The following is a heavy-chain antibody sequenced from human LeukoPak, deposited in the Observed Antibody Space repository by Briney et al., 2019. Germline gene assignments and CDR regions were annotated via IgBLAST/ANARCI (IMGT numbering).Heavy chain of an antibody. D-gene: IGHD5-12*01. CDR1: GLTFSSFV. Sequence: GGSLRLSCAASGLTFSSFVMHWVRQAPGKGLEWVSYISSSSSTIYYADSVKGRFTISRDNAKNSLYLQMNSLRAEDTAVYYCARDPGDIVATIGGDYWGQGTLVTVSS. CDR2: ISSSSSTI. CDR3: ARDPGDIVATIGGDY. V-gene: IGHV3-48*04. J-gene: IGHJ4*02.